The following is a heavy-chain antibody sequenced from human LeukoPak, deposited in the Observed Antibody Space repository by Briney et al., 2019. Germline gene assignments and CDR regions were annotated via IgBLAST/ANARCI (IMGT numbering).Heavy chain of an antibody. Sequence: GGSRRLACAASGFSFGSYAMSWVRQAPGKGLEWVSAISGSGGRTYYADSVKGRFTISRDNSKNTLYLQMNSLRAEDTAVYYCEKRTPADYYDSSGYYYFWGQGTLVTVSS. CDR3: EKRTPADYYDSSGYYYF. CDR2: ISGSGGRT. CDR1: GFSFGSYA. D-gene: IGHD3-22*01. J-gene: IGHJ4*02. V-gene: IGHV3-23*01.